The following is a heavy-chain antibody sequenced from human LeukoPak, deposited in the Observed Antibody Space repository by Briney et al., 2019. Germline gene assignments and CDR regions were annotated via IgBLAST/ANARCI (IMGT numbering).Heavy chain of an antibody. J-gene: IGHJ4*02. V-gene: IGHV1-2*02. CDR1: GYTFTGYY. D-gene: IGHD2-8*01. Sequence: ASVKVSCKASGYTFTGYYMHWVRQAPGQGLEWMGWINPNSGGTNYAQKFQGRVTMTRDTSISTAYMELSRLRSDDTAVYYCARVTRTASRMVSPSFDYWGQGTLVTVSS. CDR2: INPNSGGT. CDR3: ARVTRTASRMVSPSFDY.